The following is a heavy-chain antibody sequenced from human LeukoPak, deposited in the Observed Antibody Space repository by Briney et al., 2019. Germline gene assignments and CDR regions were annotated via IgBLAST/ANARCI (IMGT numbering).Heavy chain of an antibody. V-gene: IGHV4-31*11. D-gene: IGHD3-10*01. CDR3: ARGDGSGSFWFDP. Sequence: SQTLSLTCAVSGDSLSSGGHYGSWFRQPPGKGLERIGYIHYSGLAYHKSSLKSRLNISVDTSKNQFSLKLTSVTAADTAVYYCARGDGSGSFWFDPWGQGTLVSVSS. CDR2: IHYSGLA. J-gene: IGHJ5*02. CDR1: GDSLSSGGHY.